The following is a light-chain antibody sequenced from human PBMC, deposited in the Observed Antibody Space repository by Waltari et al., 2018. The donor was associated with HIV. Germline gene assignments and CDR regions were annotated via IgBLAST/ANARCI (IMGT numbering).Light chain of an antibody. CDR3: QTWGTGINWV. CDR2: LNSDGSH. Sequence: QLVLTQSPSASAPLGASVKPTCTLSGGHSSYAIAWHQPQPEKGPRYLMKLNSDGSHKKGDGIPDRFSGSSSGAERYLTISSLQSEDEADYYCQTWGTGINWVFGGGTKLTVL. CDR1: GGHSSYA. J-gene: IGLJ3*02. V-gene: IGLV4-69*01.